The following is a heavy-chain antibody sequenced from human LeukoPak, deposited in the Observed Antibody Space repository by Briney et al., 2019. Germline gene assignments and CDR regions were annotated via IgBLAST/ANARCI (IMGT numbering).Heavy chain of an antibody. CDR3: ARDFGGYGSGSYLAFDY. J-gene: IGHJ4*02. CDR1: GGSISSYY. D-gene: IGHD3-10*01. V-gene: IGHV4-59*01. Sequence: SETLSLTCTVSGGSISSYYRSWIRQPPGKGLEWIGYIYYSGSTNYNPSLKSRVTISVDTSKNQFSLKLSSVTAADTAVYYCARDFGGYGSGSYLAFDYWGQGTLVTVSS. CDR2: IYYSGST.